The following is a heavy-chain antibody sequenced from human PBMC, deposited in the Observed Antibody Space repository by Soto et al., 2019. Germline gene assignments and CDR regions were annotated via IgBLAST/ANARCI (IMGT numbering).Heavy chain of an antibody. J-gene: IGHJ4*02. D-gene: IGHD3-10*01. CDR1: GFTFSSYG. Sequence: PGGSLRLSCAASGFTFSSYGMHWVRQAPGKWLEWVAVISYDGNNKYYADSVKGRFTISRDNSKNTLYLQMNSLRAEDTAVYYCAKSYISSGPPFDYWGQGTLVTVSS. V-gene: IGHV3-30*18. CDR2: ISYDGNNK. CDR3: AKSYISSGPPFDY.